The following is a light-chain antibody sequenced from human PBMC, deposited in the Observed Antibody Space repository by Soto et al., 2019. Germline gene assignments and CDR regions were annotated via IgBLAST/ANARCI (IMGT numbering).Light chain of an antibody. CDR2: DAS. J-gene: IGKJ1*01. V-gene: IGKV3-11*01. CDR1: QSVSSY. CDR3: QQRSNWRT. Sequence: EIVLTQSPATLSLSPGERATXSCRASQSVSSYLAWYQQKPGQAPRLLIYDASNRATGIPARFSGSGSGTDFTLTISSLEPEDFAVYYCQQRSNWRTFGQGTKVEIK.